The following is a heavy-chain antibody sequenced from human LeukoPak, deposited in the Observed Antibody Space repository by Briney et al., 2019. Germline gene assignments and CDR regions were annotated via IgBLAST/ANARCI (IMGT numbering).Heavy chain of an antibody. CDR3: ARDVGARLPGY. D-gene: IGHD6-6*01. Sequence: SGTLSLTCAVFGGSISSNNGWSWVRQPPGKGLEWIGEMYHSGNTNYNPSLKSRVTMSVDKSKNQFSLKLTSVTAADTAVYYCARDVGARLPGYWGQGTLVTVSS. V-gene: IGHV4-4*02. CDR2: MYHSGNT. J-gene: IGHJ1*01. CDR1: GGSISSNNG.